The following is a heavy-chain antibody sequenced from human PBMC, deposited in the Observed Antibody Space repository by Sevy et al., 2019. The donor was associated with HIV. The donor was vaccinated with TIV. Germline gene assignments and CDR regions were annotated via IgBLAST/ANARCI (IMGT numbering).Heavy chain of an antibody. D-gene: IGHD2-2*01. CDR1: GYSFSSYW. J-gene: IGHJ5*02. CDR2: IYPGDSVT. Sequence: GESLKISCMGSGYSFSSYWIGWVRQMPGKGLEWMGIIYPGDSVTRYSPSFQGQVTISADKSISTAYLQWSSLQASDTAMYYCARHGGYCSSTSCRGVWSDPWGQGTLVTVSS. CDR3: ARHGGYCSSTSCRGVWSDP. V-gene: IGHV5-51*01.